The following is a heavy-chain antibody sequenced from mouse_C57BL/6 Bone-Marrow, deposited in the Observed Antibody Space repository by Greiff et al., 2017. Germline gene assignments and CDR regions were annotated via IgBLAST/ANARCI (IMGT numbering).Heavy chain of an antibody. V-gene: IGHV1-80*01. CDR2: IYPGNGGT. D-gene: IGHD1-1*01. J-gene: IGHJ1*03. Sequence: QVQLKESGAELVKPGASVKISCKASGYAFSSYWMNWVKQRPGKGLEWIGQIYPGNGGTNYNGKFKGKATLTADKSSSTAYMQLNSLTSEDSAVYFGARVGTTVVARWYFDVWGTGTTVTVSS. CDR3: ARVGTTVVARWYFDV. CDR1: GYAFSSYW.